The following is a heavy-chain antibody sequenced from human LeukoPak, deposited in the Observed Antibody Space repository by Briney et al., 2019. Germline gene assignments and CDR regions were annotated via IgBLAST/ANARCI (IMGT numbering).Heavy chain of an antibody. CDR1: AGSITGYS. CDR3: ARDKDSGTNHAKIRYNV. CDR2: IYGDGST. Sequence: SETLSLTSTLSAGSITGYSSTWIRQPPGKELEWIGFIYGDGSTKYISYLKSRLTMTVDTSKNQYSLKLSSATAADSAGYDRARDKDSGTNHAKIRYNVWGQGTMVTVSS. D-gene: IGHD1-7*01. V-gene: IGHV4-59*01. J-gene: IGHJ3*01.